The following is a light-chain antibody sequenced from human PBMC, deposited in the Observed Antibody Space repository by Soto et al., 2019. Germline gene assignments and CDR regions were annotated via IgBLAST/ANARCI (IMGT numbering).Light chain of an antibody. Sequence: EIKMTQSPATLSASVGDRVTITCRASQSISSWLAWYQQKPGKAPKLLIFDASSLESGTPSRFSGRRSGTQFTLTINGLQPDDFATYYCQQYDNYKPLTFGGGTKVDI. CDR3: QQYDNYKPLT. CDR2: DAS. J-gene: IGKJ4*01. CDR1: QSISSW. V-gene: IGKV1-5*01.